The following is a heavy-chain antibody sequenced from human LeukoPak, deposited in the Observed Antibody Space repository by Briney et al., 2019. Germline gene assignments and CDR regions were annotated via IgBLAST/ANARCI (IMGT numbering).Heavy chain of an antibody. CDR3: ARDLNTPRWFDS. CDR1: GGSVSSGSSY. Sequence: PSETLSLTCTVSGGSVSSGSSYWSWIRQPPGKGLEWIGHIYYSGGTNYNPSLKSRVTISLDTSKNQFSLKLSSVTAADTAVYYCARDLNTPRWFDSWGQGTLVTVSS. V-gene: IGHV4-61*01. J-gene: IGHJ5*01. CDR2: IYYSGGT.